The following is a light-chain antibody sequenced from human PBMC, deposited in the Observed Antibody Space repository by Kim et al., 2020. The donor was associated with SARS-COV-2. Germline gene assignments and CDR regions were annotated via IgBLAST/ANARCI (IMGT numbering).Light chain of an antibody. J-gene: IGKJ4*01. Sequence: APGERATRSCRTSQSVSSSYLAWYQQKPGQAPRLLIYGASSRATCIPDRFSGGGSGTDFTLTISRLEPEDFAVYYCQQYGSSPLTFGGGTKVDIK. CDR3: QQYGSSPLT. CDR1: QSVSSSY. V-gene: IGKV3-20*01. CDR2: GAS.